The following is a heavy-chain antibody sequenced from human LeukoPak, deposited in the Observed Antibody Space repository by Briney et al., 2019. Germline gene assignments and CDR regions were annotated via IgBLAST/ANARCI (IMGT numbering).Heavy chain of an antibody. J-gene: IGHJ4*02. V-gene: IGHV3-23*01. CDR1: GFIFSSYA. D-gene: IGHD1-26*01. CDR3: AKQVVRSGSYIDF. Sequence: GGSLRLSCAASGFIFSSYAMSWVRQAPGKGLEWVSAISGGGGSTYYPDSVKGRFTISRDDSKNTLYLQMNSLRAEDTAVYYCAKQVVRSGSYIDFWGQGTLVTVSS. CDR2: ISGGGGST.